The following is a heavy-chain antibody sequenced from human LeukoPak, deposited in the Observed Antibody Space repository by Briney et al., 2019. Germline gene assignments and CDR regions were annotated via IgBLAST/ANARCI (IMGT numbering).Heavy chain of an antibody. CDR1: GGSISSSSYH. CDR3: ARDPQAVIVYAFDI. CDR2: IYYSGST. Sequence: SETLSLTCTVSGGSISSSSYHWGWIRQPPGKGLEWIGSIYYSGSTYYNPSLKSRVTISVDTSKNQFSLKLSSVTAADTAVYYCARDPQAVIVYAFDIWGQGTMVTVSS. D-gene: IGHD3-16*02. J-gene: IGHJ3*02. V-gene: IGHV4-39*07.